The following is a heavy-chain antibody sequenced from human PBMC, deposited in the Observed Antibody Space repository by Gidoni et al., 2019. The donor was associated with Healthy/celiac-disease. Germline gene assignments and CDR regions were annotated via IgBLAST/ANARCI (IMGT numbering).Heavy chain of an antibody. CDR3: ARHTAWLTGIFDY. Sequence: EVQLVQSGAEVKKPGEALKLSWKGSGYSVTSYWIGWVRQMPGKGLEWMGIIYPGDSDTRYSPSFQGQVTISADKSISTAYLQWSSLKASDTAMYYCARHTAWLTGIFDYWGQGTLVTVSS. D-gene: IGHD3-22*01. V-gene: IGHV5-51*01. CDR1: GYSVTSYW. J-gene: IGHJ4*02. CDR2: IYPGDSDT.